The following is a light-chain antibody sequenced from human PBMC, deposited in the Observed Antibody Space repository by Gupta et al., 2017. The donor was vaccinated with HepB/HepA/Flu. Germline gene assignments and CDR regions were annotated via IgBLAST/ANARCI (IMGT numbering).Light chain of an antibody. Sequence: QAVVTQEPSLTVSPGGTVTLTCGSSTGAVTSGHYPYWFQQKPGQAPRTLIYDTSNTHSWTPARFSGSLLGGKGTLTLAGAQPEDESDYYCLLYYSGVGVFGGGTKLTVL. CDR2: DTS. V-gene: IGLV7-46*01. CDR1: TGAVTSGHY. CDR3: LLYYSGVGV. J-gene: IGLJ3*02.